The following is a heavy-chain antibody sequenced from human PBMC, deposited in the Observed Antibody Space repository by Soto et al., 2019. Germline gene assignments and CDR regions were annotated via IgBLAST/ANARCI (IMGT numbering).Heavy chain of an antibody. D-gene: IGHD2-2*01. CDR2: IYWDDDE. J-gene: IGHJ4*02. V-gene: IGHV2-5*02. Sequence: QITLKESGPTLVKPTQTLTLTCTFSGFSLSTTAEGVGWIRQPPGKALEWLALIYWDDDERYSPSLKSRLTITKDTYKTQVVLTMTNVDPVDTATYYCAHGSCSSADCYPNPYLDYWGQGILVTVSS. CDR3: AHGSCSSADCYPNPYLDY. CDR1: GFSLSTTAEG.